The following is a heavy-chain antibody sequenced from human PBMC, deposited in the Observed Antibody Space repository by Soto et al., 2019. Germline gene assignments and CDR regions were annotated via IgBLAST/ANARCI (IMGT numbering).Heavy chain of an antibody. V-gene: IGHV4-38-2*01. D-gene: IGHD3-22*01. CDR2: IYHSAST. CDR1: GYSISSGYY. Sequence: NPSETLSLTCAVSGYSISSGYYWGWIRQPPGKGLEWIGSIYHSASTYYNPSLKSRVTISVDTSKNQFSLKLSSVTAADTAVYYCARLSITMIVVVISDDAFDIWGQGTMVTVSS. CDR3: ARLSITMIVVVISDDAFDI. J-gene: IGHJ3*02.